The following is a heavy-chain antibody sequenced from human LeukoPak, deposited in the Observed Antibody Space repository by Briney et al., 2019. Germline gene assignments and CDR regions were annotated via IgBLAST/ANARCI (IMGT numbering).Heavy chain of an antibody. CDR1: GFTFRSYA. CDR3: ARGTGSQDSSSWYGAVDY. D-gene: IGHD6-13*01. V-gene: IGHV3-30-3*01. J-gene: IGHJ4*02. CDR2: ISNDGTNK. Sequence: PGRSLRLSCAASGFTFRSYAMHWVRQAPGKGLEWVAVISNDGTNKYYADSVRGRFTFSRDNSKNTLYLQMNSLRVEDTAVYYCARGTGSQDSSSWYGAVDYWGQGTLVTVSS.